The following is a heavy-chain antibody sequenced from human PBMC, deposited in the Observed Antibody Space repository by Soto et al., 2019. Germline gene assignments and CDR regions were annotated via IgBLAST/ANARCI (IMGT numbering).Heavy chain of an antibody. J-gene: IGHJ4*02. D-gene: IGHD1-7*01. CDR1: GGTFSSYA. CDR3: ARDRRGAPNYYFDY. V-gene: IGHV1-69*12. CDR2: IIPIFGTA. Sequence: QVQLVQSGAEVKKPGSSVKVSCKASGGTFSSYAISWVRQAPGQGLEWMGGIIPIFGTANYAQKFQGRVTITADESTSTAYMELSSLRSEDTAVYYCARDRRGAPNYYFDYWGQGTLVTVSS.